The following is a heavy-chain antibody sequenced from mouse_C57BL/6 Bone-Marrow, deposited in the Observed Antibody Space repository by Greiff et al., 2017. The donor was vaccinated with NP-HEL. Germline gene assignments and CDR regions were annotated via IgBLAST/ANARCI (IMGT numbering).Heavy chain of an antibody. CDR2: IYPSDSET. D-gene: IGHD2-3*01. CDR3: ARDGYYVGNYFDY. Sequence: QVQLQQSGAELVRPGSSVKLSCKASGYTFTSYWMDWVKQRPGQGLEWIGNIYPSDSETHYNQKFKDKATLTVDKSSSTAYMQLSSLTSEDSAVYYCARDGYYVGNYFDYWGQGTTLTVSS. V-gene: IGHV1-61*01. CDR1: GYTFTSYW. J-gene: IGHJ2*01.